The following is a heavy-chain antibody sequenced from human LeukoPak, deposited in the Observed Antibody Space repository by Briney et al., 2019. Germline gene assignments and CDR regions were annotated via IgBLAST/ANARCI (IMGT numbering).Heavy chain of an antibody. D-gene: IGHD6-19*01. V-gene: IGHV3-23*01. Sequence: PGGSLRLSCAASGFTFSSYAMSWVRQAPGKGLEWVSAISGSGGSTYYADSVKGRFTISRDNSKNTLYLQMNSLRAEDTAVYYCANASSGWTKYYFDYWGQGTLVTVSS. CDR2: ISGSGGST. CDR1: GFTFSSYA. CDR3: ANASSGWTKYYFDY. J-gene: IGHJ4*02.